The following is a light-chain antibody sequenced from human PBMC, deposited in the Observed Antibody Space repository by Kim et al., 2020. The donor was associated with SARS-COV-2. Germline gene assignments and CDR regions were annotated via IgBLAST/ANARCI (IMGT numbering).Light chain of an antibody. V-gene: IGLV3-21*04. Sequence: PGKTASIACGGNNIGSRGVHWYQQKPGPAPVLVIYYNSDRPSGIPERFSGSKSGNTATLTISRVEAGDEADYYCQVWGNTGDRTWVIGGGTKLTVL. CDR1: NIGSRG. CDR2: YNS. CDR3: QVWGNTGDRTWV. J-gene: IGLJ3*02.